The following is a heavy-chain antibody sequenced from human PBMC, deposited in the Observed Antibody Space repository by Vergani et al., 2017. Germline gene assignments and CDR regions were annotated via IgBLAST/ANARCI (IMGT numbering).Heavy chain of an antibody. D-gene: IGHD6-13*01. V-gene: IGHV1-2*02. J-gene: IGHJ3*02. CDR2: INPNSGGT. CDR3: ARGWWAAAGRRRDAFDI. Sequence: QVQVVQSGAEVKKSGASVKVSCKTSGYTFSNYYMHWVRQAPGQGLEWMGWINPNSGGTNYAQKFQGRVTMTRDTSISTAYMELSRLRSDDTAVYYCARGWWAAAGRRRDAFDIWGQGTMVTVSS. CDR1: GYTFSNYY.